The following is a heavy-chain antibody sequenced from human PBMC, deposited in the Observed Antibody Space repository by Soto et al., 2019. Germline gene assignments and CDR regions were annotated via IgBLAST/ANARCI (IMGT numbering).Heavy chain of an antibody. CDR3: ARDFPTYSSGYHDS. Sequence: ASVKVSCKASGYTFTGYYMHWVRQAPGQGLEWMGWINPNSGGTNYAQKFQGRVTMTRDTSISTAYMELSRLRSDDTAVYYCARDFPTYSSGYHDSWGQGTLVTVSS. J-gene: IGHJ4*02. V-gene: IGHV1-2*02. D-gene: IGHD6-19*01. CDR1: GYTFTGYY. CDR2: INPNSGGT.